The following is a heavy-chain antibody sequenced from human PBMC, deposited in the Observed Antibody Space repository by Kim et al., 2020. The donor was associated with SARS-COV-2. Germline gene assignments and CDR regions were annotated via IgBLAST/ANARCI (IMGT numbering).Heavy chain of an antibody. Sequence: GASLQISCKGSGYSFTSYWIGWVRQMPGKGLEWMGIIYPGDSDTRYSPSFQGQVTISADKSISTAYLQWSSLKASDTAMYYCASRIVGATAAFDIWGQGTMVTVSS. D-gene: IGHD1-26*01. CDR1: GYSFTSYW. CDR2: IYPGDSDT. J-gene: IGHJ3*02. CDR3: ASRIVGATAAFDI. V-gene: IGHV5-51*01.